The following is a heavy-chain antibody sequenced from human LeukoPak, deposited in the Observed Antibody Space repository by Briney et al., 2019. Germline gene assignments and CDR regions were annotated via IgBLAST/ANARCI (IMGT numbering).Heavy chain of an antibody. Sequence: ASVKVSCKASGYTFTSYGISWVRQAPGQGLEWVGWISAYNGNTNYAQKLQGRVTMTTDTSTSTAYMGLRSLRSDDTAVYYCARVYGSGSVPYYFDYWGQGTLVTVSS. V-gene: IGHV1-18*01. D-gene: IGHD3-10*01. CDR3: ARVYGSGSVPYYFDY. CDR1: GYTFTSYG. J-gene: IGHJ4*02. CDR2: ISAYNGNT.